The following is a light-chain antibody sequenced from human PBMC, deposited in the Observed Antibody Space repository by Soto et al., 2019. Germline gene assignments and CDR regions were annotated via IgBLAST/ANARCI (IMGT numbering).Light chain of an antibody. J-gene: IGKJ5*01. CDR1: PGISSW. Sequence: DIPMTQSPSSVSASVGDRVTITCRASPGISSWLAWYQQNPGKAPQLLIYAASSLQRGVPSRVSGSGSGTDFTLTISSPQPEDFATYDGAKDNSCLSWTFGQGTRLESK. V-gene: IGKV1-12*01. CDR3: AKDNSCLSWT. CDR2: AAS.